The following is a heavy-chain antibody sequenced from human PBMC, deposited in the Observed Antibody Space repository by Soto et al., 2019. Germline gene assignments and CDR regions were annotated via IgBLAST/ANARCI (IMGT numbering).Heavy chain of an antibody. CDR3: ASFLIMVRGVISWTPGRDDAFDI. CDR1: GFTFSSYA. D-gene: IGHD3-10*01. Sequence: GGSLRLSCAASGFTFSSYAMSWVRQAPGKGLEWVSAISGSGGSTYYADSVKGRFTISRDNSKNTLYLQMNSLRAEDTAVYYCASFLIMVRGVISWTPGRDDAFDIWGQGTMVTVSS. V-gene: IGHV3-23*01. J-gene: IGHJ3*02. CDR2: ISGSGGST.